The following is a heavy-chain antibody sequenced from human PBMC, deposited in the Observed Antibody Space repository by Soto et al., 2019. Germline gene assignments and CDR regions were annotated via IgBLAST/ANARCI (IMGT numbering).Heavy chain of an antibody. CDR1: GFTFGDYV. CDR2: ISSSSSHI. Sequence: GGSLRLSCTASGFTFGDYVMSWVRQAPGKGLEWVASISSSSSHIYYADSVKGRFTISRDNARNSLYLQMNSLRAEDTAVYYCVRERGLSSYYGMDVWGQGTTVTVSS. V-gene: IGHV3-21*01. CDR3: VRERGLSSYYGMDV. J-gene: IGHJ6*02. D-gene: IGHD3-10*01.